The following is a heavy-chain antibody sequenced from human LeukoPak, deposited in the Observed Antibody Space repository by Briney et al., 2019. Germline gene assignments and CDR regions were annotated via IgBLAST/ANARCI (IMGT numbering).Heavy chain of an antibody. CDR1: GGSISSYY. V-gene: IGHV4-34*01. CDR3: ARVQQLADFDY. Sequence: SETLFLTCTVSGGSISSYYWSWIRQPPGTGLEWIGEIDHSGSATYNPSLQSRVIISKDKSNNQFSLKLNTVTAADTAVYYCARVQQLADFDYWGQGNLVTVSS. J-gene: IGHJ4*02. CDR2: IDHSGSA. D-gene: IGHD6-13*01.